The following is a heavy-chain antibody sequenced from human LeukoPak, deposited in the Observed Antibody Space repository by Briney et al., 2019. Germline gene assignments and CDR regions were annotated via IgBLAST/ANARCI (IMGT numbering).Heavy chain of an antibody. J-gene: IGHJ4*02. V-gene: IGHV1-8*01. CDR3: ARGHYGDYVFDY. Sequence: ASVKVSCKASGYTFTSYDINRVRQATGQGLEWMGWMNPNSGNTGYAQKFQGRVTMTRNTSISTAYMELSSLRSEDTAVYYCARGHYGDYVFDYWGQGTLVTVSS. CDR1: GYTFTSYD. D-gene: IGHD4-17*01. CDR2: MNPNSGNT.